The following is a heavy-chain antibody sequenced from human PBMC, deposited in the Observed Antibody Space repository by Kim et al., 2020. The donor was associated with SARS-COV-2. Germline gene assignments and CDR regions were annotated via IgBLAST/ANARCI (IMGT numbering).Heavy chain of an antibody. V-gene: IGHV3-30*07. J-gene: IGHJ4*02. Sequence: ADSVKGRFTISGDNSKNTLYLQMNSLRAEDTAVYYCARDLYSSSWYDLGYWGQGTLVTVSS. CDR3: ARDLYSSSWYDLGY. D-gene: IGHD6-13*01.